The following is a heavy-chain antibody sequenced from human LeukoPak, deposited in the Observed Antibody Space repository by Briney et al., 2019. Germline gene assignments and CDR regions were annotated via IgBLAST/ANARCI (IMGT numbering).Heavy chain of an antibody. CDR3: ARGYTLTLGTTTDFQY. J-gene: IGHJ1*01. Sequence: ASVTVSCKASGYIFDIYVLIWVGQAPGQGLELMGWIETNTGNPTYAQDFTGRFVFSLDTSVSTAYLQISRLKAEDTAVYYCARGYTLTLGTTTDFQYWGQGTLVTVSS. CDR1: GYIFDIYV. CDR2: IETNTGNP. V-gene: IGHV7-4-1*02. D-gene: IGHD1/OR15-1a*01.